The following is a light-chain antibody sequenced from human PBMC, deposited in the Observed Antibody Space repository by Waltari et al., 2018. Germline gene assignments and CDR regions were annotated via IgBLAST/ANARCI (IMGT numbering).Light chain of an antibody. CDR2: DAS. J-gene: IGKJ3*01. CDR1: QSVSSN. V-gene: IGKV3-11*01. CDR3: QQRGDWSRT. Sequence: EIVLTQSPATLSLSPGERATLPCRASQSVSSNLAWYQRKPGQAPRLLIYDASNRATGIPARFIGSGSGTDFTLTISSLEPEDFAVYYCQQRGDWSRTFGPGTKVEIK.